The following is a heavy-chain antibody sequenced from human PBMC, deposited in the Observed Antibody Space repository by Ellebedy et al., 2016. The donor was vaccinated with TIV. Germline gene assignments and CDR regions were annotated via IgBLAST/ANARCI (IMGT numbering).Heavy chain of an antibody. CDR3: ARGGASSKYFDY. V-gene: IGHV4-59*01. CDR2: IFHTGDT. J-gene: IGHJ4*02. CDR1: GASISSYY. Sequence: MPSETLSLTCTVSGASISSYYWSWIRQPPGKGLEWIGFIFHTGDTNYSPSLKRRVAISLDTSKNQFSLKLTSVTDADTAVYYCARGGASSKYFDYWGLGTLVTVSS.